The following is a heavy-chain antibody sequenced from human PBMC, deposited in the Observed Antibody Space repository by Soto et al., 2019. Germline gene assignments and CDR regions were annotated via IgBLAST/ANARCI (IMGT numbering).Heavy chain of an antibody. CDR3: VRDVNYYDSSGHRDY. D-gene: IGHD3-22*01. CDR2: ISSTSTYI. CDR1: GFTFSTYS. J-gene: IGHJ4*02. V-gene: IGHV3-21*01. Sequence: EVQLVESGGGLVKPGGSLRLSCAASGFTFSTYSMHWVRQAPGKGLEWVSSISSTSTYIYYADSVKGRFTISRDNAKNSLYLQMNGLRGEDTAVYYCVRDVNYYDSSGHRDYWGQGTLVTVSS.